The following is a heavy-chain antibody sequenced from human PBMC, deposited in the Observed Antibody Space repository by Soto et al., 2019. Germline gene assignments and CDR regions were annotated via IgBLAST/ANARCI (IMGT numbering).Heavy chain of an antibody. V-gene: IGHV1-24*01. J-gene: IGHJ4*02. CDR1: GYTLTELS. Sequence: ASVKVSCKVSGYTLTELSIHWVRQAPGKGLEWMGGFDPEDGETIYAQKFQGRVTMTEDTSTDTAYMELSSLRSEDTAVYYCATFHYGSRGLFDYWGQRTLVTVSS. D-gene: IGHD3-10*01. CDR2: FDPEDGET. CDR3: ATFHYGSRGLFDY.